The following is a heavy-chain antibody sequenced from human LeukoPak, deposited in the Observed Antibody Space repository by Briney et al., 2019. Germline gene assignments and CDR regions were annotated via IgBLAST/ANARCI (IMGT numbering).Heavy chain of an antibody. CDR1: GFTVSSNH. D-gene: IGHD2-21*01. CDR2: LYSGGRT. V-gene: IGHV3-66*01. CDR3: AKDLYSSY. J-gene: IGHJ4*02. Sequence: GGSLRLSCAASGFTVSSNHMSWVRQAPGKGLEWVAVLYSGGRTYYADSVKGRFTISRDNSKNTVYLQMNSLRAEDTAVYYCAKDLYSSYWGQGTLVTVSS.